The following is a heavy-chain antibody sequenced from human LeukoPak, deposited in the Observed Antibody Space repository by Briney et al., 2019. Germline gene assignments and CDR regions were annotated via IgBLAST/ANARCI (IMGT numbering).Heavy chain of an antibody. CDR1: GYTFTGYY. J-gene: IGHJ4*02. CDR3: ARLMTTETNFDY. D-gene: IGHD4-17*01. V-gene: IGHV1-2*02. Sequence: ASVTVSCKASGYTFTGYYMHWVRQAPAQGLAWMGWINPNRGGTNYAQKFQGRVTMTRDTSISTAYMELSRLRSDDTAVYYCARLMTTETNFDYWGQGTLVTVCS. CDR2: INPNRGGT.